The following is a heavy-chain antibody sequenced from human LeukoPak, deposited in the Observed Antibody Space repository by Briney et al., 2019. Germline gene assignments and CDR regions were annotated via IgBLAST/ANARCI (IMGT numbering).Heavy chain of an antibody. V-gene: IGHV3-23*01. Sequence: GRSLTLSCAASAPTLSIFCTACVRQAPGKGLEWVSAISGSGGSTYYADSGKGRSTISRDNYKNTPYLQMNSLRAEDTAVYYCAKFGLAGSGRYHDAFDIWGQGTTVTVSS. CDR2: ISGSGGST. CDR1: APTLSIFC. J-gene: IGHJ3*02. D-gene: IGHD3-10*01. CDR3: AKFGLAGSGRYHDAFDI.